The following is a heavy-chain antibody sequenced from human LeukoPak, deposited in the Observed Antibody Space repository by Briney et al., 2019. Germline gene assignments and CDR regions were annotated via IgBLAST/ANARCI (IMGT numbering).Heavy chain of an antibody. D-gene: IGHD1-26*01. CDR1: RFTFSSYW. Sequence: GGSLRLSCAASRFTFSSYWMHWVRQAPGKGLVWVSRINNDGSSTNYAESVKGRFTISRDNAKNTLYLQMNSLRAEDTAVYYCARDWDTDGMDVWGQGTTVTVSS. V-gene: IGHV3-74*01. CDR2: INNDGSST. J-gene: IGHJ6*02. CDR3: ARDWDTDGMDV.